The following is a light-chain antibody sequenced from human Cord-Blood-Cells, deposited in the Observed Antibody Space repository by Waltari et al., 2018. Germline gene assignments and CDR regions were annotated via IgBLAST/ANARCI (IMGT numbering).Light chain of an antibody. CDR2: EGS. J-gene: IGLJ2*01. V-gene: IGLV2-23*01. CDR1: SSDVGSYNL. CDR3: CSYAGSSYVV. Sequence: QSALTQPASVSGSPGQSITISCTGTSSDVGSYNLVSWYQQHPGKAPKLMIYEGSKRPSGVSNRFSGSKSGNRASLTISGRQAEDEADYYCCSYAGSSYVVFGGGTKMTVL.